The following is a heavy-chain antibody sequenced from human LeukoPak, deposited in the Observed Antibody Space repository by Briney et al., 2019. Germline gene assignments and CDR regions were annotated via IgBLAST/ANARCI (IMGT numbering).Heavy chain of an antibody. CDR1: GFTFSSYA. D-gene: IGHD3-3*01. Sequence: GGSLRLSCAASGFTFSSYAMNWVRQAPGKGLEWVSAISGSGGSTYYADSVKGRFTISRDNSKNTLYLQMNSLRAEDTAVYYCAKADYDFWSGYYPAWYYYGMDVWGQGTTVTVSS. J-gene: IGHJ6*02. CDR3: AKADYDFWSGYYPAWYYYGMDV. V-gene: IGHV3-23*01. CDR2: ISGSGGST.